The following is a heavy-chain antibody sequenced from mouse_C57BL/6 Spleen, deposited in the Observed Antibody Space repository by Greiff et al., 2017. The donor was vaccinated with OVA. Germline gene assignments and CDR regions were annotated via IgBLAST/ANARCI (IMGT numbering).Heavy chain of an antibody. V-gene: IGHV1-50*01. CDR3: ARKGSGDYGTYYYAMDY. D-gene: IGHD1-1*01. CDR2: IDPSDSYT. Sequence: QVQLQQPGAELVKPGASVKLSCKASGYTFTSYWMQWVKQRPGQGLEWIGEIDPSDSYTNYNQKFKGKGTLTVDTSSSTAYMQLSSLTSEDSAVYYCARKGSGDYGTYYYAMDYWGQGTSVTVSS. J-gene: IGHJ4*01. CDR1: GYTFTSYW.